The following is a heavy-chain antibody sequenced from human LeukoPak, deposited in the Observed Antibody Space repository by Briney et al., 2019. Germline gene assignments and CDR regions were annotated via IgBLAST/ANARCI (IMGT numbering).Heavy chain of an antibody. CDR2: ISGSGGST. V-gene: IGHV3-23*01. D-gene: IGHD3-9*01. CDR1: GFTFSTYA. Sequence: GGSLRLSCAASGFTFSTYAMSWVRQAPGKGLEWVSVISGSGGSTYYADSVKGRFTISRDNAKNSLYLQMNSLRAEDTAVYYCARDSLTGRGGYWGQGTLVTVSS. CDR3: ARDSLTGRGGY. J-gene: IGHJ4*02.